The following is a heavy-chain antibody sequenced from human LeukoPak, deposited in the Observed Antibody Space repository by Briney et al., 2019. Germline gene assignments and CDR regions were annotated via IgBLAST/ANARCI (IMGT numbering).Heavy chain of an antibody. D-gene: IGHD2-15*01. CDR3: ARDGGSKSLFA. J-gene: IGHJ5*02. CDR2: ISYDGSNK. CDR1: GFTFSSYA. Sequence: GGSLRLSCAASGFTFSSYAMHWVRQAPGKGLEWVAVISYDGSNKYYADSVKGRFTISRDNSKNTLYLQMNSLRAEDTAVYYCARDGGSKSLFAWGQGTLVTVSS. V-gene: IGHV3-30*04.